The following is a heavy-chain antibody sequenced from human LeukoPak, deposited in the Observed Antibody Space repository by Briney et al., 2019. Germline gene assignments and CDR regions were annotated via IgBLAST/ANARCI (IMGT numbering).Heavy chain of an antibody. CDR1: GYTFTGYY. CDR3: ARAQYYDILTGYYISYYYGMDV. V-gene: IGHV1-2*02. D-gene: IGHD3-9*01. J-gene: IGHJ6*02. CDR2: INPNSGGT. Sequence: ASVKVSCKASGYTFTGYYMHWVRQAPGQGLEWMGWINPNSGGTNYAQKFQGRVTMTRDTSISTAYMELSRLRSDDTAVYYCARAQYYDILTGYYISYYYGMDVWGQGTTVTASS.